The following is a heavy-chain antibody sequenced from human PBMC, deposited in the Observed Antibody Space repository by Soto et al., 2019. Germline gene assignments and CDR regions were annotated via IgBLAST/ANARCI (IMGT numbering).Heavy chain of an antibody. J-gene: IGHJ4*02. CDR2: IYHSGST. Sequence: QLQLQESGSGLVKPSQTLSLTCAVSGGSISSGGYSWSWIRQPPGKGLEWIGYIYHSGSTYYNPSLKSRVTISVDRSKNQFSLKLSSVTAADTAVYYCARADTISPGLGFDYWGQGTLVTVSS. V-gene: IGHV4-30-2*01. CDR3: ARADTISPGLGFDY. D-gene: IGHD5-18*01. CDR1: GGSISSGGYS.